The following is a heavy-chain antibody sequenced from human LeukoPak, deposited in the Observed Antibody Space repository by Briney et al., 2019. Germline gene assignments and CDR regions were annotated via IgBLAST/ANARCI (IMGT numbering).Heavy chain of an antibody. D-gene: IGHD2-8*01. J-gene: IGHJ4*02. CDR1: GGSFSGYY. V-gene: IGHV4-59*01. CDR3: ARVREQYCTNGVCYVLPNFDS. Sequence: PSGALSLTCAVYGGSFSGYYWSWIRQPPGKGLEWIGYIYYSGSTNYNPSLKSRATISVDTSKDPSSLKLSSVTAADTAVYYCARVREQYCTNGVCYVLPNFDSWGPGTLVTVSS. CDR2: IYYSGST.